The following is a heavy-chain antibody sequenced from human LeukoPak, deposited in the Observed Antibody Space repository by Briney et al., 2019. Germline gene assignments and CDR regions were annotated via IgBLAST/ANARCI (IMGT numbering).Heavy chain of an antibody. CDR3: ARGGSSWYYFDY. Sequence: SETLSLACAVYGVSFSDYYWSWIRQSPGKGLEWIGEINHTGSTKYNPSLKSRVTISVDTSKNQFSLKLSSMTAEDTAVYYCARGGSSWYYFDYWGQGTLVTVSS. V-gene: IGHV4-34*01. J-gene: IGHJ4*02. CDR1: GVSFSDYY. D-gene: IGHD6-13*01. CDR2: INHTGST.